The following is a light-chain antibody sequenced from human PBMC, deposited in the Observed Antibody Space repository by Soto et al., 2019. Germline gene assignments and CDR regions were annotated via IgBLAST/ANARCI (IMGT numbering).Light chain of an antibody. CDR2: DVG. CDR1: SSNVGGYNY. CDR3: CSHAGSYIYV. Sequence: QSVLTQPRSVSGSPGQSVTISCTGTSSNVGGYNYVSWYQQHPGKAPKLMIYDVGKRPSGVPDRFSGFKSGNTASLTISGLQAEDEADYSCCSHAGSYIYVFGTGTKVTVL. V-gene: IGLV2-11*01. J-gene: IGLJ1*01.